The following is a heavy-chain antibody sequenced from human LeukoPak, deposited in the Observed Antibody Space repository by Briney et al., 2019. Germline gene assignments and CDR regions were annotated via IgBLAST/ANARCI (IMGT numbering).Heavy chain of an antibody. V-gene: IGHV1-18*01. CDR3: ARDVPGIAVAGYIGVNYYYYYMDV. Sequence: ASVKVSCKASGYTFTSYGISWVRQAPGQGLEWMGWISAYNGNTNYAQKLQGRVTMTTDTSTSTAYMELRSLRSDDTAVYYCARDVPGIAVAGYIGVNYYYYYMDVWGKGTTVTVSS. CDR2: ISAYNGNT. J-gene: IGHJ6*03. CDR1: GYTFTSYG. D-gene: IGHD6-19*01.